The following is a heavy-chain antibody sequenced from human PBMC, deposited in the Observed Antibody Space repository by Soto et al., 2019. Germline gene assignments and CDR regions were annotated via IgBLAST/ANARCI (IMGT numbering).Heavy chain of an antibody. D-gene: IGHD6-19*01. Sequence: EVQLVESGGGLVQPGRSLRLSCAASGFTFDDYVMHWVRQAPGKGLEWVSGISWNSGSIGYADSVKGRFTISRDNAKNSLYLQMNSLRAEDTALYYCAKENLGYSSDLYDDAFDIWGQGTMVTVSS. CDR3: AKENLGYSSDLYDDAFDI. V-gene: IGHV3-9*01. CDR2: ISWNSGSI. CDR1: GFTFDDYV. J-gene: IGHJ3*02.